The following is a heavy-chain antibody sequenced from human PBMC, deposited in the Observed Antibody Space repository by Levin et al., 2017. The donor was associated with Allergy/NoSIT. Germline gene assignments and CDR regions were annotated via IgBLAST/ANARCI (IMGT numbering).Heavy chain of an antibody. D-gene: IGHD2-2*01. CDR1: GYAFIDYF. CDR2: INPSDGST. Sequence: ASVKVSCKASGYAFIDYFIYWVRQAPGQGLEWMAAINPSDGSTTYPPKFRGRVTMIRYTYTGTVHLELNRLTSDDTPVYFCARGHQLGPLDYWGQGTLVTVSS. J-gene: IGHJ4*02. CDR3: ARGHQLGPLDY. V-gene: IGHV1-46*01.